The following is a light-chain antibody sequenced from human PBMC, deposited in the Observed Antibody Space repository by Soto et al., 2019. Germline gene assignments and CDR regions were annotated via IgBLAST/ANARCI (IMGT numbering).Light chain of an antibody. CDR3: HHSNSLPPT. CDR2: TAA. V-gene: IGKV1-39*01. J-gene: IGKJ4*01. CDR1: QSISCN. Sequence: DIPMIQYPSSLSASVGDRVTITCRASQSISCNLNWYQQKPGKAPKLLIYTAASLQIGFPSRFSGSGSVTDFTLTIASLQLEDFATYYCHHSNSLPPTFGLGTKVEIK.